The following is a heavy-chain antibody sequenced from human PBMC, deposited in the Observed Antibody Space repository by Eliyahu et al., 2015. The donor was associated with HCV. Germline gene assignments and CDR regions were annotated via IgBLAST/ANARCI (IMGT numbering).Heavy chain of an antibody. CDR1: GFIFXXAW. CDR3: ASQFCSGGSCLNYFDL. D-gene: IGHD2-15*01. CDR2: IKSKTDGETT. J-gene: IGHJ4*02. Sequence: EVQLVESGGGLVXPGGSLRLSCAASGFIFXXAWXRWVRQAPGKGLEWXGRIKSKTDGETTDYAAPVKGRFTISRDDSKSTLYLQMSSLKSEDTAVYYCASQFCSGGSCLNYFDLWGQGTLVTVSS. V-gene: IGHV3-15*01.